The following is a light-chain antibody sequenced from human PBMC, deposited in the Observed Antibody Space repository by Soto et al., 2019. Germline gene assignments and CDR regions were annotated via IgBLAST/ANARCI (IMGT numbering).Light chain of an antibody. CDR2: SNN. J-gene: IGLJ1*01. Sequence: QSVLTQPPSASGTPGQRVTISCSGSSSNIGSNTVNWYQQLPGTAPKLLIYSNNQRPSGVPDRFSGSKYGTSASLAISGLQSEDEADYYCAAWDDSLNAFYVFGTGTKLTVL. V-gene: IGLV1-44*01. CDR3: AAWDDSLNAFYV. CDR1: SSNIGSNT.